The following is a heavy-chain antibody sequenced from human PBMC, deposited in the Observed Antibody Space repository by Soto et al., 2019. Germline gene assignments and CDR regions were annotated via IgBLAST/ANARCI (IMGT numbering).Heavy chain of an antibody. CDR2: IYYSGST. J-gene: IGHJ4*02. Sequence: SETLSLTCTVSGGSISSGDYYWSWIRQHPGEGLEWLGYIYYSGSTYYNPSLKSRVTISVDTSKNQFSLKLSSVTAADTAVYYCARARFDNDFWSGSIRYFDYWGQGTLVTVSS. D-gene: IGHD3-3*01. V-gene: IGHV4-31*03. CDR3: ARARFDNDFWSGSIRYFDY. CDR1: GGSISSGDYY.